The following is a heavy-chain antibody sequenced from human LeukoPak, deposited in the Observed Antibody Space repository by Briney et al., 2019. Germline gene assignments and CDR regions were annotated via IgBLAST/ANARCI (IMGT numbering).Heavy chain of an antibody. CDR1: GLIVSNYW. D-gene: IGHD5/OR15-5a*01. CDR3: ANVFYYGMEV. Sequence: GGSLRLSCAASGLIVSNYWMSWVRQAPGKGLEWVANIKQDGSGKYYVDSVKGRFTISRDNVKNSLHLQMNSLRAEDTAVYYCANVFYYGMEVGGQGPTVTV. CDR2: IKQDGSGK. V-gene: IGHV3-7*01. J-gene: IGHJ6*02.